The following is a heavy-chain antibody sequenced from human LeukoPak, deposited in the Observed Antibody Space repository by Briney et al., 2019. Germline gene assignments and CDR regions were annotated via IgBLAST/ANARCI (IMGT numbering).Heavy chain of an antibody. Sequence: ASVKVSCKVSGYTLTELSMHWVRQAPGKGLEWMGGFDPEDGETIYAQKFQGRVTMTEDTSTDTAYMELSSLRSEDTAVYYCASRRSVGTMVRGAHTAFDIWGQGTMVTVSS. V-gene: IGHV1-24*01. CDR3: ASRRSVGTMVRGAHTAFDI. CDR1: GYTLTELS. CDR2: FDPEDGET. J-gene: IGHJ3*02. D-gene: IGHD3-10*01.